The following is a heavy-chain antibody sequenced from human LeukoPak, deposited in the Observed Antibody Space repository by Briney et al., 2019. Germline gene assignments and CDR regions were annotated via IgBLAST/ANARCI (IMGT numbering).Heavy chain of an antibody. CDR1: GASISANGYY. CDR2: TYTDGIT. D-gene: IGHD3-16*01. V-gene: IGHV4-61*02. J-gene: IGHJ4*02. CDR3: ARFAFSSLRLDY. Sequence: PSETLSLTCNVSGASISANGYYWTWIRQPAGKGLEWIGRTYTDGITNYIPSLRSRVTISVDKSKNQFSLKLNSVTAADTAVYYCARFAFSSLRLDYWGQGALVIVSS.